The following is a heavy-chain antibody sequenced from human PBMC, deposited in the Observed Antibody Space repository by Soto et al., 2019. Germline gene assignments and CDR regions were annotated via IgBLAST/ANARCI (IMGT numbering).Heavy chain of an antibody. J-gene: IGHJ4*02. CDR1: GFTFSNHD. Sequence: GGSLRLSCAASGFTFSNHDMQWVRQTPGKGLEWVAGIRYDGSNKYYADSVKGRFTISRDNSKNTLYLQMNSLRAEDTAVYYCARGKYSYGPYYFDYWGQGTQVTVSS. V-gene: IGHV3-33*01. CDR3: ARGKYSYGPYYFDY. CDR2: IRYDGSNK. D-gene: IGHD5-18*01.